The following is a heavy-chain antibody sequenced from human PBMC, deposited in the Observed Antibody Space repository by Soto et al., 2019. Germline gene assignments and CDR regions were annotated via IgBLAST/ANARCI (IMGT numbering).Heavy chain of an antibody. CDR3: ASWPAGHYYYGMDV. V-gene: IGHV1-8*01. CDR2: MNPNSGNT. Sequence: QVQLVQSGAEVKKPGASVKVSCKASGYTFTSYDINWVRQATGQGLEWMGWMNPNSGNTGYAQKFQGRVTMTRNTSISTAYMELSSRRSEDTAVYYCASWPAGHYYYGMDVWGQGPTVTVSS. J-gene: IGHJ6*02. D-gene: IGHD1-1*01. CDR1: GYTFTSYD.